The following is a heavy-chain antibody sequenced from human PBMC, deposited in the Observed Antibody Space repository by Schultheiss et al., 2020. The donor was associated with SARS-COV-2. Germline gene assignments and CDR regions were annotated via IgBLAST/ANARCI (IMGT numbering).Heavy chain of an antibody. CDR2: INHSANR. CDR3: ARGHGTSLDY. Sequence: SETLSLTCAVYGGSFSGYYWSWIRQPPGKGLEWIGEINHSANRNYNPSLKSRVTVSVDTSKNQFSLKLTSLTAADTAVYYCARGHGTSLDYWDQGTLVTVSS. V-gene: IGHV4-34*01. CDR1: GGSFSGYY. J-gene: IGHJ4*02.